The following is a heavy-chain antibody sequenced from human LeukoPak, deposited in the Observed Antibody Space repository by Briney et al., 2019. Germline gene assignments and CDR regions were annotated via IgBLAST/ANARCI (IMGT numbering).Heavy chain of an antibody. CDR1: GFTLSNYW. CDR3: AMGKNTYVN. Sequence: PGGSLRLSCAASGFTLSNYWMTWVRQAPGKGLEGVANIKPDGSEKYHVDSVKGRFTISRDNAKNSLSLQMNSLRADDTAVYYCAMGKNTYVNWGQGTLVTVSS. J-gene: IGHJ4*02. V-gene: IGHV3-7*01. D-gene: IGHD3-16*01. CDR2: IKPDGSEK.